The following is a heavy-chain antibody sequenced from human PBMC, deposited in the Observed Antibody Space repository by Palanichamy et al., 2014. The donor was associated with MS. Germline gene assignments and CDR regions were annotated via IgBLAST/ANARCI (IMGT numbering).Heavy chain of an antibody. CDR2: FHYTGST. Sequence: QLQLHESGPGLVKPSETLSLTCTISGGSVTSTTFYWAWIRQRPGKGLEWIGNFHYTGSTSYNPSLQNRAAISLDTSKNQFSLKLTSVTAADTAVFYCATEWLVAPLFDPWGRGTLVTVSS. V-gene: IGHV4-39*02. J-gene: IGHJ5*02. CDR1: GGSVTSTTFY. CDR3: ATEWLVAPLFDP. D-gene: IGHD6-19*01.